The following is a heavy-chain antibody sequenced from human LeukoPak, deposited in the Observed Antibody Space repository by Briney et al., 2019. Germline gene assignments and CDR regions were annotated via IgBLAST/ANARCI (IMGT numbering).Heavy chain of an antibody. J-gene: IGHJ4*02. CDR3: ARATVGATFDY. Sequence: SETLSLTCAVSGGSISSGGYSWSWIRQPPGKGLEWIGYIYHSGSTYYNPSLKSRVTISVDRSKNQFSLKLSSVTAADTAVYYCARATVGATFDYWGQGTLVTVPS. CDR1: GGSISSGGYS. CDR2: IYHSGST. V-gene: IGHV4-30-2*01. D-gene: IGHD1-26*01.